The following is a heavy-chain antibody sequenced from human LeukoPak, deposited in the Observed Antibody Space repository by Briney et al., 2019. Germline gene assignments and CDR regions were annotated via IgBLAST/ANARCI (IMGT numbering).Heavy chain of an antibody. CDR1: LLTFSNAW. J-gene: IGHJ4*02. CDR2: IKSKSDGGTT. D-gene: IGHD3-22*01. CDR3: TADCAAGSSGHRC. V-gene: IGHV3-15*01. Sequence: PGGSLSLSCEPSLLTFSNAWINWIREAPGKTQEWVGGIKSKSDGGTTDYTAPVKGRFTISREESKNTLSLQMNSLKTEDTGVYYCTADCAAGSSGHRCWGQGTLVSVSS.